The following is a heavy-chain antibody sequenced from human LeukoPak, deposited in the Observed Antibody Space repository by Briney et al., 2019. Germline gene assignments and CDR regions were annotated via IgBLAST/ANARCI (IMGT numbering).Heavy chain of an antibody. D-gene: IGHD2-15*01. V-gene: IGHV3-7*01. Sequence: PGGSLRLSCAASGLTFSNAWMSWVRQAPGKGLEWVANIKQDGSEKYYVDSVKGRFTISRDNAKNSLYLQMNSLRAEDTAVYYCARDPEGMGGGSSWGQGTLVTVSS. CDR2: IKQDGSEK. CDR3: ARDPEGMGGGSS. CDR1: GLTFSNAW. J-gene: IGHJ5*02.